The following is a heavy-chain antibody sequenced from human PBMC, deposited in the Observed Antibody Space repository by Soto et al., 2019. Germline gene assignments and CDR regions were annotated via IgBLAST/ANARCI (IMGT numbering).Heavy chain of an antibody. D-gene: IGHD6-13*01. Sequence: GESLKISCKGSGYSFTSYWIGWVRQMPGKGLEWMGIIYPGDSDTRYSPSFQGQVTISADKSISTAYLQWSSLKASDTAMYYCARQLRKQTQLAAAGMLGRYNWFDPWGQGTLVTVSS. V-gene: IGHV5-51*01. CDR2: IYPGDSDT. CDR3: ARQLRKQTQLAAAGMLGRYNWFDP. CDR1: GYSFTSYW. J-gene: IGHJ5*02.